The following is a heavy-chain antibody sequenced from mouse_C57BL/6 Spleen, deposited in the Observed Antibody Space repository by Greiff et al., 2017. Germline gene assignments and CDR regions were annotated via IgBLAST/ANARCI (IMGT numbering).Heavy chain of an antibody. V-gene: IGHV5-9-1*02. D-gene: IGHD1-1*01. J-gene: IGHJ4*01. CDR3: TRDISYYYSMDY. Sequence: EVHLVESGEGLVKPGGSLKLSCAASGFTFSSYAMSWVRQTPEKRLEWVAYISSGGGYIYYADTVKGRFTLSRDNARNTLYLQMSSLKSEDTAMYYCTRDISYYYSMDYWGQGTSVTVSS. CDR1: GFTFSSYA. CDR2: ISSGGGYI.